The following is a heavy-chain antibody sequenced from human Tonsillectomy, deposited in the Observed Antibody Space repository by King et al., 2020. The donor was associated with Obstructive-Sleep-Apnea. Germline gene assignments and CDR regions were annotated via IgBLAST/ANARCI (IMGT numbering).Heavy chain of an antibody. Sequence: VQLQESGPGLVKPSETLSLTCTVSGVSISGFYWSWIRQPPGKGLDWIGYMYNSGSTNYNPSLKSRVTISVDTSKNQFSLNLTSVTAADTAVYYCARRGNDSPGFAFDIWGQGTMVTVSS. V-gene: IGHV4-59*08. CDR2: MYNSGST. CDR1: GVSISGFY. CDR3: ARRGNDSPGFAFDI. D-gene: IGHD1-1*01. J-gene: IGHJ3*02.